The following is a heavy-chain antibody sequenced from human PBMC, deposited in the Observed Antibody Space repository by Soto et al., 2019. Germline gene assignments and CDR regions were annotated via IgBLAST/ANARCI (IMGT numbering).Heavy chain of an antibody. Sequence: TSETLSLTCTVSGGSISSSSYYWGWIRQPPGKGLEWIGSIYYSGSTYYNPSLKSRVTISVDTSKNQFSLKLSSVTAADTAVYYCARVYCSGGSCYSSAYYFDYWGQGTLVTVSS. CDR2: IYYSGST. J-gene: IGHJ4*02. V-gene: IGHV4-39*01. CDR1: GGSISSSSYY. D-gene: IGHD2-15*01. CDR3: ARVYCSGGSCYSSAYYFDY.